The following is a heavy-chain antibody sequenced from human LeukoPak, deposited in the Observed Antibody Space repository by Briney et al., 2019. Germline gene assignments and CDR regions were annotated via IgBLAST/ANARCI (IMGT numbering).Heavy chain of an antibody. CDR1: GFTFSSYD. CDR2: ISSSSSYI. D-gene: IGHD3-22*01. J-gene: IGHJ4*02. V-gene: IGHV3-21*01. CDR3: ARDRYDSSGYHY. Sequence: PGGSLRLSCSASGFTFSSYDMNWVRQAPGKGLEWVSSISSSSSYIYYADSVKGRFTISRDNAKNSLYLQMNSLRAEDTAVYYCARDRYDSSGYHYWGQGTLVTVSS.